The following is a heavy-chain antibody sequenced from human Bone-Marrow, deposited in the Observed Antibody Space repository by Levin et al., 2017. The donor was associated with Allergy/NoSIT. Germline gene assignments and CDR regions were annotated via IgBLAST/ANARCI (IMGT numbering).Heavy chain of an antibody. CDR3: ATGMYYYESSGYPLGY. D-gene: IGHD3-22*01. CDR2: IFSGGST. Sequence: GGSLRLSCAASGFTFSSYAMSWVRQAPGKGLEWVSIIFSGGSTYYADSVKGRFTISRDNSQNMLYLQMNSLRAEDTAVYYCATGMYYYESSGYPLGYWGQGTLATVSS. J-gene: IGHJ4*02. V-gene: IGHV3-66*01. CDR1: GFTFSSYA.